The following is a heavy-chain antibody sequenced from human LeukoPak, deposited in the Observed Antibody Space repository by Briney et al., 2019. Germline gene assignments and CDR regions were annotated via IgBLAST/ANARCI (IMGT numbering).Heavy chain of an antibody. J-gene: IGHJ4*02. V-gene: IGHV4-59*01. Sequence: PSETLSLTCTVSGGSISSYYWSWIRQPPGKGLEWIGYIYYSGSTNYNPSLKSRVTISVATSKNQFSLKLSSVTAADTAVYYCARNRDYGDYGGFDYWGQGTLVTVSS. CDR3: ARNRDYGDYGGFDY. CDR1: GGSISSYY. D-gene: IGHD4-17*01. CDR2: IYYSGST.